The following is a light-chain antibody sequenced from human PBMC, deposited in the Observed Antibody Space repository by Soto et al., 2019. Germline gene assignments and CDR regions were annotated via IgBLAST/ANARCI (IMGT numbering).Light chain of an antibody. CDR1: SGHSNYA. V-gene: IGLV4-69*01. CDR3: QTGGSGIVV. Sequence: QSVLTQSPSASASPGHSVKLTCTLSSGHSNYAIAWHQQQPEKGPRYLMKLNSDGSHTKGVGIPDRFSSSSSGAERDLTIPQLEAEDESDYYCQTGGSGIVVFGGGTKLTVL. J-gene: IGLJ2*01. CDR2: LNSDGSH.